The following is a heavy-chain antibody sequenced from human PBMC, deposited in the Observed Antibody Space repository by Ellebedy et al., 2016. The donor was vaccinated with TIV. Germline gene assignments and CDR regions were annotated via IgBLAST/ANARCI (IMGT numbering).Heavy chain of an antibody. CDR3: AKDLGKGVTLDAFDI. V-gene: IGHV3-23*01. J-gene: IGHJ3*02. Sequence: GESLKISXAGSELNFSSSAVNWVRQAPGKGLEWVSGVTDSGSRTFYSDSVKGRFSISRDNSEKTVYLQMNSLRAEDTAVYYCAKDLGKGVTLDAFDIWGQGTTVIVSS. CDR1: ELNFSSSA. CDR2: VTDSGSRT. D-gene: IGHD3-3*01.